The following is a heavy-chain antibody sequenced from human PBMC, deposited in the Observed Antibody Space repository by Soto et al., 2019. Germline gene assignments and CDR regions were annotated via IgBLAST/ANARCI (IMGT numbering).Heavy chain of an antibody. Sequence: SETLSLTCAVYGGSFSGYYWSWIRQPPGKGLEWIGEINHSGSTNYNPSLKSRVTISVDTSKNQFSLNLSSVTAADMAVYYCAREGSYSAYNFAHGIQLWSFDFWGQGALVTVSS. D-gene: IGHD5-12*01. V-gene: IGHV4-34*01. CDR3: AREGSYSAYNFAHGIQLWSFDF. CDR2: INHSGST. CDR1: GGSFSGYY. J-gene: IGHJ4*02.